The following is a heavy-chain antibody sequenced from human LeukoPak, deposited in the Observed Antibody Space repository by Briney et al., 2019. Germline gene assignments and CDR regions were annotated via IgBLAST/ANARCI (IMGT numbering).Heavy chain of an antibody. CDR3: ARQGPLTTAVTTRTNPFDY. CDR2: IYYSGST. CDR1: GGSISSSY. Sequence: SETLSLTCTVSGGSISSSYWSWIRQPPGKGLEWIGYIYYSGSTSYNPSLKSRVTISVDTSKNQFSLKLNSVTAADTAVYYCARQGPLTTAVTTRTNPFDYWGQGTMVTVSS. V-gene: IGHV4-59*08. D-gene: IGHD4-11*01. J-gene: IGHJ4*02.